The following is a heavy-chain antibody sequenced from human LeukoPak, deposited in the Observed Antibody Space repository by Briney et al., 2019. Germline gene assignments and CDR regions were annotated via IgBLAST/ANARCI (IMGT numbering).Heavy chain of an antibody. V-gene: IGHV4-38-2*02. Sequence: MTSETLSLTCSVSGFSIISGYYWGWIRQPPGKGLEWIGSIYYSGSTYYNPSLKSRVTISVDTSKNQFSLKLSSVTAADTAVYYCARDRYYYDNSDYWGQGTLVTVSS. J-gene: IGHJ4*02. CDR2: IYYSGST. CDR1: GFSIISGYY. CDR3: ARDRYYYDNSDY. D-gene: IGHD3-22*01.